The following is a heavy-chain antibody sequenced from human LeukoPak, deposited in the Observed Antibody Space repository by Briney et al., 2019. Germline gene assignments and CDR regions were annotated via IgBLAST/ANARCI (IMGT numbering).Heavy chain of an antibody. CDR1: GFTFSSYE. CDR2: ISSSGSTI. CDR3: ARDSHYYGSGSYYNDMDY. Sequence: GGSLRLSCAASGFTFSSYEMNWVRQAPGKGLEWVSYISSSGSTIYYADSVKGRFTISRDNAKNSLYLQMNSLRAEDTAVYYCARDSHYYGSGSYYNDMDYWGQGTLVTVSS. J-gene: IGHJ4*02. D-gene: IGHD3-10*01. V-gene: IGHV3-48*03.